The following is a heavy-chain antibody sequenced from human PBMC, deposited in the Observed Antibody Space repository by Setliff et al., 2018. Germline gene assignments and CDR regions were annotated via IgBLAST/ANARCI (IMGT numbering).Heavy chain of an antibody. D-gene: IGHD3-3*01. Sequence: ASETLSLTCAVSGFSISSGYYWGWIRQPPGKGLEWIGQIYTSWSTNYNPSLQSRASISLDTSKNQFSLQLSSVSAADTALYYCARVSGFLYVDVWGKGTTVTVSS. J-gene: IGHJ6*03. V-gene: IGHV4-38-2*01. CDR2: IYTSWST. CDR3: ARVSGFLYVDV. CDR1: GFSISSGYY.